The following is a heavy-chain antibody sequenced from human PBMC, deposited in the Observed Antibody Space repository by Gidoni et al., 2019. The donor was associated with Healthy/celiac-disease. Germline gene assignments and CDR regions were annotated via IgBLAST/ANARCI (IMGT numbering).Heavy chain of an antibody. CDR3: ARYSGSYYGSVDY. D-gene: IGHD1-26*01. V-gene: IGHV3-74*01. CDR2: INSDGSST. J-gene: IGHJ4*02. CDR1: GFTFSSYW. Sequence: EVQLVESGGGLVQPGGSLRLPCAASGFTFSSYWMHWVRQAPGKGLVWVSRINSDGSSTSYADSVKGRFTISRDNAKNTLYLQMNSLRAEDTAVYYCARYSGSYYGSVDYWGQGTLVTVSS.